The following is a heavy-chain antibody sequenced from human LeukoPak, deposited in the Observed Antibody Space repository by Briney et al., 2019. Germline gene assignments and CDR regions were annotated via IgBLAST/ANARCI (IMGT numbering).Heavy chain of an antibody. V-gene: IGHV4-4*07. D-gene: IGHD3-16*01. CDR1: GGSISSYY. CDR3: ARVGGSTVPHGYYYYYYMDV. CDR2: IYTSGST. Sequence: SETLSLTCTVSGGSISSYYWSWIGQPAGKGLERIGRIYTSGSTNYNPSLKSRVTMSVDTSKNQFSLKLSSVTAADTAVYYCARVGGSTVPHGYYYYYYMDVWGKGTTVTVSS. J-gene: IGHJ6*03.